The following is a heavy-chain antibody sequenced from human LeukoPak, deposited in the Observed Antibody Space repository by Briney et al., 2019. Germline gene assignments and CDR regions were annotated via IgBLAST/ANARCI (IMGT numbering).Heavy chain of an antibody. CDR2: IIPIFGTA. V-gene: IGHV1-69*13. D-gene: IGHD6-19*01. Sequence: GASVTVSCTASGGTFSSYAISWVRQAPGQGLEWMGGIIPIFGTANYAQKFQGRVTITADESTSTAYMELSSLRSEDTAVYYCARGYSSGWYKDYWGQGTLVTVSS. CDR3: ARGYSSGWYKDY. J-gene: IGHJ4*02. CDR1: GGTFSSYA.